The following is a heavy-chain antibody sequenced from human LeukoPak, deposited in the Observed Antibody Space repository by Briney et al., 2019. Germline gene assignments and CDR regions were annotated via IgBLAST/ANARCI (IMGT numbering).Heavy chain of an antibody. V-gene: IGHV3-74*01. Sequence: GGSLRLSCAASGYTFSRYWMHWVRQGPGKGLVWVSRINEGGSSTNYAESVRGRFTISRDNAKNTLYLQMNSLRAEDAAVYYCTTDTFGARDSWGQGTLVTVSS. D-gene: IGHD3-10*01. CDR1: GYTFSRYW. CDR2: INEGGSST. J-gene: IGHJ4*02. CDR3: TTDTFGARDS.